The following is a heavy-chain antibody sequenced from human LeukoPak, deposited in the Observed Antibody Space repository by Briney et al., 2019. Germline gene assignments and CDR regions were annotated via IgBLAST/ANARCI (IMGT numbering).Heavy chain of an antibody. CDR2: IYTSGST. CDR3: AREGVGGTYYYDSRGYYYVDYFDY. Sequence: PSETLSLTCTVSGGSISSGSYYWSWIRQPAGKGLEWIGRIYTSGSTNYDPSLKSRVTISIDTSKNQFALKLSSVTAADTAVYYCAREGVGGTYYYDSRGYYYVDYFDYWGQGTLVTVSS. V-gene: IGHV4-61*02. J-gene: IGHJ4*02. D-gene: IGHD3-22*01. CDR1: GGSISSGSYY.